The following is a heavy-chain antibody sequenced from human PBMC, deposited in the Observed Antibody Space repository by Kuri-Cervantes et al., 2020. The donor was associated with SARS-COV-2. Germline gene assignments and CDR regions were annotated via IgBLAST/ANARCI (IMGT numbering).Heavy chain of an antibody. CDR3: ARVLYYDFWSGYLGPVDTPNPEYYFDY. J-gene: IGHJ4*02. D-gene: IGHD3-3*01. CDR1: GYTFTSYY. CDR2: INPSGGST. Sequence: ASVKVSCKASGYTFTSYYMHWVRQAPGQGLEWMGIINPSGGSTSYAQKFQGRVTMTRDTSTSTVYMELSSLRSEDTAVYYCARVLYYDFWSGYLGPVDTPNPEYYFDYWVREPWSPSPQ. V-gene: IGHV1-46*01.